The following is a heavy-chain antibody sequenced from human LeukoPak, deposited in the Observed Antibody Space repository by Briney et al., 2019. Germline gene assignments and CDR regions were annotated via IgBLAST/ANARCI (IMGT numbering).Heavy chain of an antibody. J-gene: IGHJ4*02. CDR2: IRPDESNK. D-gene: IGHD6-6*01. V-gene: IGHV3-30*02. CDR3: ARLSAGSSGDY. CDR1: GFTFSSSG. Sequence: GGSLRLSCAASGFTFSSSGMHWVRQAPGKGLEWVAFIRPDESNKYYTDSVKGRFTISRDNSKNTLYLQMNSLRAEDTAVYYCARLSAGSSGDYWGQGTLVTVSS.